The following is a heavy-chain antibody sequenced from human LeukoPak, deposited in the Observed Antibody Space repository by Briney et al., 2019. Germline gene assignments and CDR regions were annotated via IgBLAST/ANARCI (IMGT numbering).Heavy chain of an antibody. V-gene: IGHV4-59*08. CDR1: GGSISSYY. D-gene: IGHD3-22*01. CDR2: IYYSGST. Sequence: SGTLSLTCTVSGGSISSYYWSWIRQPPGKGLEWIGYIYYSGSTNYNPSLKSRVTISVDTSKNQVSLKLTSVTAADTAVYYCARRISMVVVFKGAFDIWGQGTMVTVSS. J-gene: IGHJ3*02. CDR3: ARRISMVVVFKGAFDI.